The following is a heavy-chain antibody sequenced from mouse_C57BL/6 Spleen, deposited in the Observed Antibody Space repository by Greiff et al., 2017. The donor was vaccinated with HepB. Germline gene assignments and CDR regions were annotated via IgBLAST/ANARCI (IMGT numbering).Heavy chain of an antibody. Sequence: EVKLMASGGGLVKPGGSLKLSCAASGFTFRSSTMSWVRQTPEKRLEWVATISGGGGNTYSPDSVKGRFTISRDNAKTTLYLQMSSLRTEDTALYYCARRKELYAMDYWGQGTSVTVSS. CDR1: GFTFRSST. V-gene: IGHV5-9*01. CDR3: ARRKELYAMDY. CDR2: ISGGGGNT. J-gene: IGHJ4*01.